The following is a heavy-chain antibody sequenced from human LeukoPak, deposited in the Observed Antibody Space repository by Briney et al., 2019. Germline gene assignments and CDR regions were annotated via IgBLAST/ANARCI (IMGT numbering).Heavy chain of an antibody. CDR1: GGSISSSSYY. J-gene: IGHJ4*02. Sequence: SETLSLTCTVSGGSISSSSYYWGWIRQPPGKGLEWIGSIYYSGSTYYNPSLKSRVTISVDTPKNQFSLKLSSVTAADTAVYYCARGGWLVLNYWGQGTLVTVSS. CDR2: IYYSGST. D-gene: IGHD6-19*01. V-gene: IGHV4-39*07. CDR3: ARGGWLVLNY.